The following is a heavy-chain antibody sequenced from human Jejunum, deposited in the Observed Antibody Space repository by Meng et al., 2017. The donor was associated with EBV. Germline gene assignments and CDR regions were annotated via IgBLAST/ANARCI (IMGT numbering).Heavy chain of an antibody. V-gene: IGHV1-69-2*01. Sequence: EVQLVQHGAEVKKPGATWKISCKVSGYPFPDYYMHWVQQAPGKGLEWMGLVDPEDGETIYGEKFQGRVTLTADTSTETAYMELTSLRSDDTAVYYCAMSWFGRINRFDPWGQGTLVTVSS. CDR2: VDPEDGET. CDR3: AMSWFGRINRFDP. J-gene: IGHJ5*02. D-gene: IGHD3-16*01. CDR1: GYPFPDYY.